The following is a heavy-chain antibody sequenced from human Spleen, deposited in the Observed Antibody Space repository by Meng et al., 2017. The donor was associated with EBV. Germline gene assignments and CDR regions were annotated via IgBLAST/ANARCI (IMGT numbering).Heavy chain of an antibody. J-gene: IGHJ4*02. CDR2: IYPSGST. D-gene: IGHD5-24*01. V-gene: IGHV4-4*03. CDR3: ARAPNDGYHPLGY. Sequence: QVQLQESGPGLVKPPGTLSFTCAVSGGSISSSNWWSWVRQPPGKGLEWIGEIYPSGSTNYNPSLKSRVTISVDKSKNQFSLRLNSVTAADTAVYYCARAPNDGYHPLGYWGQGTLVTVSS. CDR1: GGSISSSNW.